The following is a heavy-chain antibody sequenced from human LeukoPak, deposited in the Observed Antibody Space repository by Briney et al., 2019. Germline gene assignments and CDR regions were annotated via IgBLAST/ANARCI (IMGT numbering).Heavy chain of an antibody. CDR2: ISAYNGNT. J-gene: IGHJ4*02. CDR3: TRDIYAAGIAAAAYPDY. V-gene: IGHV1-18*01. D-gene: IGHD6-13*01. CDR1: GYTLTSYG. Sequence: ASVKVSCKASGYTLTSYGISWVRQAPGQGLEWMGWISAYNGNTNYAQKLQGRVTMTTDTSTSTGYMELRSLRSDDTAVYYCTRDIYAAGIAAAAYPDYWGQGTLVTVSS.